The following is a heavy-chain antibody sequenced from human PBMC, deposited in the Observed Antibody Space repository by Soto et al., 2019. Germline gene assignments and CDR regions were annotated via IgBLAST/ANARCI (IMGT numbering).Heavy chain of an antibody. Sequence: SETLSLTCTVSGGSVSSGTYYWSWIRQPPGKGLEWIGYIYYSGSTNYNPSLKSRVTISVDTSKNQFSLKLSSVTAADTAVYYCARVIRGTSVLDYWGQGTLVTVSS. V-gene: IGHV4-61*01. CDR3: ARVIRGTSVLDY. J-gene: IGHJ4*02. D-gene: IGHD3-16*01. CDR2: IYYSGST. CDR1: GGSVSSGTYY.